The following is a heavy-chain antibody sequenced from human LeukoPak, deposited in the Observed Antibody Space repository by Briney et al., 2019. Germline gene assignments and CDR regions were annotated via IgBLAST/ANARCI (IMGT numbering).Heavy chain of an antibody. CDR1: GYTFTSYG. CDR3: ARDHAIVVVPAAITTWFDP. CDR2: ISAYNGNT. J-gene: IGHJ5*02. V-gene: IGHV1-18*01. Sequence: GASVKVSCKASGYTFTSYGISWVRRAPGQGLEWMGWISAYNGNTNYAQKLQGRVTMTTDTSTSTAYMELRSLRSDDTAVYYCARDHAIVVVPAAITTWFDPWGQGTLVTVSS. D-gene: IGHD2-2*01.